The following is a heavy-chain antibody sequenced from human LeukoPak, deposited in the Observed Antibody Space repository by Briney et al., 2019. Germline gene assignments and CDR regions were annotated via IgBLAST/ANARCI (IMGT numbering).Heavy chain of an antibody. J-gene: IGHJ4*02. CDR2: IYYSGST. D-gene: IGHD6-19*01. V-gene: IGHV4-59*01. CDR1: GGAISSYY. CDR3: ARSIAVADYFDY. Sequence: SETLSLTCTVSGGAISSYYWSWIRQPPGKGLEWIGYIYYSGSTNYNPSLKSRVTISVDTSKNQFSLKLSSVTAADTAVYYCARSIAVADYFDYWGQGTLVTVSS.